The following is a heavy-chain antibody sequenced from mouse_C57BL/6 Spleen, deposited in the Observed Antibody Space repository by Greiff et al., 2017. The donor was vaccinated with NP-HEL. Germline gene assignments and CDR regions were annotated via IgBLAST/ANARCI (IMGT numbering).Heavy chain of an antibody. CDR3: ARTYYGNYEDAMDY. J-gene: IGHJ4*01. Sequence: VKLMESGPGLVQPSQSLSITCTVSGFSLTSYGVHWVRQSPGKGLEWLGVIWSGGSTDYNAAFISRLSISKDNSKSQVFFKMNSLQADDTAIYYCARTYYGNYEDAMDYWGQGTSVTVSS. V-gene: IGHV2-2*01. CDR2: IWSGGST. D-gene: IGHD2-10*01. CDR1: GFSLTSYG.